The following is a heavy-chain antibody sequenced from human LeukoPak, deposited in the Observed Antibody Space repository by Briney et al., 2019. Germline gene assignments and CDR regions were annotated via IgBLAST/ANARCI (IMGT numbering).Heavy chain of an antibody. CDR3: ARRGRGYYFDY. Sequence: SQTLSLTCDVSGGSISSSGYSWSWIRQPPGKGLEWIGYIYHSGSTYYNPSLKSRVTISVDRSKNHFSLKLTSVTAADTAVYYCARRGRGYYFDYWGQGTLVTVSS. CDR2: IYHSGST. D-gene: IGHD3-10*01. V-gene: IGHV4-30-2*01. J-gene: IGHJ4*02. CDR1: GGSISSSGYS.